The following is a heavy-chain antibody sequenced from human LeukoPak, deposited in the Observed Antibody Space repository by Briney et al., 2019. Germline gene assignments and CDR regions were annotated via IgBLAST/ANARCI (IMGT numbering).Heavy chain of an antibody. CDR1: GYRFIYYW. D-gene: IGHD2-15*01. CDR2: IYPGDSDT. V-gene: IGHV5-51*01. J-gene: IGHJ3*02. Sequence: GESLKISCKGSGYRFIYYWIGWVRQMPGKGLEWMGIIYPGDSDTRYSPSFQGQVTISADKSINTAYLQWSSLKTSDTAMYYCARSRSGYCSGGSCYAGSFDIWGQGTMVTVSS. CDR3: ARSRSGYCSGGSCYAGSFDI.